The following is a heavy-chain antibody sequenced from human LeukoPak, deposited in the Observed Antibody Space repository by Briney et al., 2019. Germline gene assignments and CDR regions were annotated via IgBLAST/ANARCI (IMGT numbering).Heavy chain of an antibody. D-gene: IGHD1-26*01. CDR1: GYTFTGYY. V-gene: IGHV1-2*02. Sequence: ASVKVSCKASGYTFTGYYMHWVRQAPGQGLEWMGWINPNSGGTNYAQKFQGRVTMTRDTSISTAYMELSRLRSDDTAGYYCARVVNRIVGATTHDYWGQGTLVTVSS. J-gene: IGHJ4*02. CDR2: INPNSGGT. CDR3: ARVVNRIVGATTHDY.